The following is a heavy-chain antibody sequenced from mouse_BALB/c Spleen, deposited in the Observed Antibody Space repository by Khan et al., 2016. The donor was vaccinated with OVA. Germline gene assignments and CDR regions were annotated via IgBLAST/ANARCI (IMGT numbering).Heavy chain of an antibody. Sequence: VQLKQSGPGLVKPSQSLSLTCTVSGYSITSGYVRYWIRPLPGNKLEWMGKISYSGVTSYTPSLKSRISITRDTSKNQFFLQLNSVTTEDTATYYCARGNYYGYYFDYWGQGTTLTVSS. CDR1: GYSITSGYV. CDR3: ARGNYYGYYFDY. D-gene: IGHD1-1*01. J-gene: IGHJ2*01. CDR2: ISYSGVT. V-gene: IGHV3-2*02.